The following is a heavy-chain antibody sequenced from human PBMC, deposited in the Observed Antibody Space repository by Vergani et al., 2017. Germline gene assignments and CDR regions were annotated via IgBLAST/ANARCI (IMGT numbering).Heavy chain of an antibody. CDR3: AREAAQYAWGSSILFDY. Sequence: EVQLVESGGGLVQPGGSLRLSCAASGFTFSSYWMSWVRQAPGKGLEWVANIKQDGSEKYYVDSVKGRFTISRDNAKNSLYLQMNSLRAEDTAVYYCAREAAQYAWGSSILFDYWGQGTLVTVSS. CDR1: GFTFSSYW. CDR2: IKQDGSEK. D-gene: IGHD3-16*01. V-gene: IGHV3-7*01. J-gene: IGHJ4*02.